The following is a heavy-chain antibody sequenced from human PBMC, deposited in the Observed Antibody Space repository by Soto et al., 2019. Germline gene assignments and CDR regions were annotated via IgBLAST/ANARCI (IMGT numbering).Heavy chain of an antibody. CDR2: INVDNGET. CDR3: ARWISGGYSDWFDP. J-gene: IGHJ5*02. CDR1: GYNFMRYG. V-gene: IGHV1-18*04. D-gene: IGHD1-26*01. Sequence: QVQLVQSGAEVKKPGASVKVSCKASGYNFMRYGFTWVRQAPGQGLEWMGWINVDNGETKYPQKIQGRVTMTTDTYTSTGYMELRSLTSDDTAVYYCARWISGGYSDWFDPWGHGTLVTVSS.